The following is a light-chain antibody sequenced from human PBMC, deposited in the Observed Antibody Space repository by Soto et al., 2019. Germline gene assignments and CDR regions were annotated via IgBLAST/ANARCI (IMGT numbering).Light chain of an antibody. V-gene: IGKV3-15*01. CDR3: QQYNVWPGWT. J-gene: IGKJ1*01. CDR1: QNIRSH. Sequence: EIVMTQSPATLSVSPGESATLSCRASQNIRSHLAWYQLRPGQAPRLLIYASSTRATGIPARFSGSGSGTEFTLTISSRQSEDFALYFCQQYNVWPGWTFGQGTKVGVK. CDR2: ASS.